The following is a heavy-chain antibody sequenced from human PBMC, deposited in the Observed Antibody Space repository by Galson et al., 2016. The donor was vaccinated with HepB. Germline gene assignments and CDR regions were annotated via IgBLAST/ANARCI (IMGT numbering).Heavy chain of an antibody. V-gene: IGHV3-23*01. Sequence: SLRLSCAGSGYAFSAHDMSWIRQAPGKGLEWVSGIHLSGTITHYAESVKGRFTISRDNSKEMLYLQMNSLRAGDTAVYYCAKDFNWSDGYWGQGTLVTVSS. CDR2: IHLSGTIT. CDR1: GYAFSAHD. CDR3: AKDFNWSDGY. D-gene: IGHD1-1*01. J-gene: IGHJ4*02.